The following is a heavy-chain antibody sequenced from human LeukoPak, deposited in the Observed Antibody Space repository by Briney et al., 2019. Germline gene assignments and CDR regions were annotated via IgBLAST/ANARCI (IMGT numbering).Heavy chain of an antibody. V-gene: IGHV3-66*01. J-gene: IGHJ4*02. D-gene: IGHD2-2*01. Sequence: GGSLRLSCAASGFTVSSNYMTWVRQAPGKGLQWFSVIYAGGSTYYEDSVEGRFTISRDNSKNTVYLQMNSLRAEDTAVYYCARAGCSSTSCYAGIDYWGQGTLVTVSS. CDR1: GFTVSSNY. CDR3: ARAGCSSTSCYAGIDY. CDR2: IYAGGST.